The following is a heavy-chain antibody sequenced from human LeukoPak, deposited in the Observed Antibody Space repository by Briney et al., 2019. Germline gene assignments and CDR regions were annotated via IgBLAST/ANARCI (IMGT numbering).Heavy chain of an antibody. D-gene: IGHD5-24*01. CDR1: GFIFSSYG. Sequence: GGSLRLSCAASGFIFSSYGMHWVRQAPDKGLEWVAFIRYDGSRKYYADSVKGRFTISRDNSKNTLYLQMNSLRAEDTAVYYCARERDGYTHDAFDVWGQGTMVTVSS. J-gene: IGHJ3*01. CDR2: IRYDGSRK. V-gene: IGHV3-30*02. CDR3: ARERDGYTHDAFDV.